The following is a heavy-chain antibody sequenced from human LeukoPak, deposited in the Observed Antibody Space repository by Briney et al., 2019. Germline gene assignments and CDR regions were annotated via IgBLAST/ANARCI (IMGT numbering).Heavy chain of an antibody. CDR2: IYYSGST. V-gene: IGHV4-31*03. CDR3: ARGRSNPSYWYFDL. Sequence: PSETLSLTCTVSGGSISSGGYYWSWIRQHPGKGQEWIGYIYYSGSTYYNPSLKSRVTISVDTSKNQFSLKLSSVTAADTAVYYCARGRSNPSYWYFDLWGRGTLVTVSS. D-gene: IGHD1-26*01. J-gene: IGHJ2*01. CDR1: GGSISSGGYY.